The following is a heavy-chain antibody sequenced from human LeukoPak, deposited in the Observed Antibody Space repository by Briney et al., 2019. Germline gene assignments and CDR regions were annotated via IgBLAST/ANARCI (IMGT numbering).Heavy chain of an antibody. CDR2: MNPNSGNT. J-gene: IGHJ4*02. D-gene: IGHD2-2*01. CDR3: ARGGGGCSSTSCYVIDY. V-gene: IGHV1-8*03. CDR1: GYTFTSYD. Sequence: ASVKVSCKASGYTFTSYDINRVRQATGQGLEWMGWMNPNSGNTGYAQKFQGRVTITRNTSISTAYMELSSLRSEDTAVYYCARGGGGCSSTSCYVIDYWGQGTLVTVSS.